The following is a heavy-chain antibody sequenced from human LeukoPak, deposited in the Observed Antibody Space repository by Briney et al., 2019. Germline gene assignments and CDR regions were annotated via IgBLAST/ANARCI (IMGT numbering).Heavy chain of an antibody. V-gene: IGHV3-49*04. CDR2: IRSNTYGEAT. Sequence: PGGSLRLSCTAAGFTFGDYTMNWVRQAPGKGLEWVGFIRSNTYGEATEYAASVKGRFTISRDDSKSIAYLQMNSLKIEDTAVYYCTRAPYQGYWGQGTLVTVSS. CDR3: TRAPYQGY. CDR1: GFTFGDYT. D-gene: IGHD2-2*01. J-gene: IGHJ4*02.